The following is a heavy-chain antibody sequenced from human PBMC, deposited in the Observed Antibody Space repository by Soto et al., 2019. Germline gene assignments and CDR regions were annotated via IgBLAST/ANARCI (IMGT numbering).Heavy chain of an antibody. J-gene: IGHJ4*02. D-gene: IGHD3-22*01. CDR2: IYYSGST. CDR1: GGSISSYY. V-gene: IGHV4-59*01. Sequence: QVQLQESGPGLVKPSETLSLTCTVSGGSISSYYWSWIRQPPGKGLEWIGYIYYSGSTNYNPSLKSRVTLSVDTSKNQFSLKLSSVPAADTAVYYCARGSHYYYDSSGYYDYWGQGTLVTVSS. CDR3: ARGSHYYYDSSGYYDY.